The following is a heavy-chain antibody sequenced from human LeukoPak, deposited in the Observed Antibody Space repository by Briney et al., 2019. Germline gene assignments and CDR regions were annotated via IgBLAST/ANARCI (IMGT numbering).Heavy chain of an antibody. CDR1: GFIVSSNY. CDR3: ASGGHGYGDSGAH. Sequence: GGSLRLSCAASGFIVSSNYVNWVRQAPGKGLEWVSVIYGGGSTYYADSVKGRFTISRDNSKNTLYLQMNSLRVEDTAVYYCASGGHGYGDSGAHWGQGTLVTVSS. D-gene: IGHD4-17*01. V-gene: IGHV3-53*01. J-gene: IGHJ1*01. CDR2: IYGGGST.